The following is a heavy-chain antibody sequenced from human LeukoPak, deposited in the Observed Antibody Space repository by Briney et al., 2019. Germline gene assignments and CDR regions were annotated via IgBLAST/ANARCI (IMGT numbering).Heavy chain of an antibody. CDR3: ARESRGGYSYGYRLGDFDY. D-gene: IGHD5-18*01. CDR1: GGTFSSYA. Sequence: ASVKVSCKASGGTFSSYAISWVRQAPGQGLEWMGRIIPILGIANYAQKFQGRVTITADKSTSTAYMELSSLRSEDTAVYYCARESRGGYSYGYRLGDFDYWGQGTLVTVSS. J-gene: IGHJ4*02. CDR2: IIPILGIA. V-gene: IGHV1-69*04.